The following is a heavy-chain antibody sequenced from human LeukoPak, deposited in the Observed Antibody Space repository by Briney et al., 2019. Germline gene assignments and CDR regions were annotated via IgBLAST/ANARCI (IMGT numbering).Heavy chain of an antibody. J-gene: IGHJ4*02. Sequence: GGSLRLSCAASGFTFDDYAMHWVRHAPGKGLEWVSLISWDGGSTYYADSVKGRFTISRDNSKNSLYLQMNSLRAEDTALYYCAKSGAYVGRGIAVADYFDYWGQGTLVTVSS. V-gene: IGHV3-43D*03. D-gene: IGHD6-19*01. CDR1: GFTFDDYA. CDR3: AKSGAYVGRGIAVADYFDY. CDR2: ISWDGGST.